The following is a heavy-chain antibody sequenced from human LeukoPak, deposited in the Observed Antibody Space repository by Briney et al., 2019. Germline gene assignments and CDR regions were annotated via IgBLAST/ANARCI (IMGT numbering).Heavy chain of an antibody. J-gene: IGHJ4*02. V-gene: IGHV3-23*01. Sequence: GGSLRLSCAASGFTFSSYGMHWVRQAPGKGLEWVSGISGSGGDTYYADSVKGRFTISRDNSKNTLYLQMTSLRAEDTAVYYCASTGYYDSSGYYYFDYWGQGTLVTVSS. CDR2: ISGSGGDT. D-gene: IGHD3-22*01. CDR3: ASTGYYDSSGYYYFDY. CDR1: GFTFSSYG.